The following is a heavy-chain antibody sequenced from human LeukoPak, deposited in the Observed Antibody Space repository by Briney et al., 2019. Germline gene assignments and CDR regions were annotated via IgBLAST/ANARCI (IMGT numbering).Heavy chain of an antibody. CDR3: ARQHDSYYYYYIDV. J-gene: IGHJ6*03. CDR1: GGSISSGSYY. V-gene: IGHV4-61*02. CDR2: IYTSGST. Sequence: SETLSLTCTVSGGSISSGSYYWSWIRQPAGKGLEWIGRIYTSGSTNYNPSLKSRVTISVDTSKNQFSLKLSSVTAADTAVYYCARQHDSYYYYYIDVWGSGTTVTVSS.